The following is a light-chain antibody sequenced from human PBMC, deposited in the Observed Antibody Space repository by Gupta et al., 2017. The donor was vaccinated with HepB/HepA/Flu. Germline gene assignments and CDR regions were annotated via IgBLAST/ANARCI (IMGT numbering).Light chain of an antibody. J-gene: IGKJ1*01. CDR3: QQYNSYWT. V-gene: IGKV1-5*03. CDR1: QRISSW. Sequence: IQITQSPSTLSASVGDRVTITCRASQRISSWLAWYQQKPGKAPKLLTYKASRLESGVPSRFSGSGAGKEFTIISSSLQADDFATYYWQQYNSYWTFGQGTKVEIK. CDR2: KAS.